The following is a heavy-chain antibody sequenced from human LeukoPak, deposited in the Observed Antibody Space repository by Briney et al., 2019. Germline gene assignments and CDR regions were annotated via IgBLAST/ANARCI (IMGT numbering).Heavy chain of an antibody. J-gene: IGHJ5*02. CDR3: ARDGGGDTALADWFDP. D-gene: IGHD5-18*01. CDR2: ISYDGSNK. V-gene: IGHV3-30*04. CDR1: GFTFSSYA. Sequence: GGSLRLSCAASGFTFSSYAMHWVRQAPGKGLEWVAVISYDGSNKYYADSVKGRFTISRDNSKNTLYLQMNSLRAEDTAVYYCARDGGGDTALADWFDPWGQGTLVTVSS.